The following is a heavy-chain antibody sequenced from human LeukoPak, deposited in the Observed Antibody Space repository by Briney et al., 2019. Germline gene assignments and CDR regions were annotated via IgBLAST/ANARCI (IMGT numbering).Heavy chain of an antibody. D-gene: IGHD1-26*01. CDR2: FYHSGGI. CDR1: GGSISSYY. V-gene: IGHV4-59*01. CDR3: ARGASSGWNHWFDP. J-gene: IGHJ5*02. Sequence: PSETLSLTCTVPGGSISSYYWHWIRQPPGKGLEWVGHFYHSGGINTNPSLKSRVTISIDTSKNQISLNLRSVTAADTAVYYCARGASSGWNHWFDPWGQGTLVTVSS.